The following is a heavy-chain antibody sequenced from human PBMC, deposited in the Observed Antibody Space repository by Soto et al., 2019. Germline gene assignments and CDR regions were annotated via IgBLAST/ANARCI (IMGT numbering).Heavy chain of an antibody. J-gene: IGHJ4*02. Sequence: EVQLVESGGGLVQPGGSLRLSCEASGFTFSDHYMDWVRQAPGKGLEWVGRIRNKANSYTTEYAASVKGRFSISRDDSKNSLNLQMNSLETEDTAVYYCTASNFDYRDFDYWGQGTLVTVSS. CDR1: GFTFSDHY. V-gene: IGHV3-72*01. CDR2: IRNKANSYTT. D-gene: IGHD3-16*01. CDR3: TASNFDYRDFDY.